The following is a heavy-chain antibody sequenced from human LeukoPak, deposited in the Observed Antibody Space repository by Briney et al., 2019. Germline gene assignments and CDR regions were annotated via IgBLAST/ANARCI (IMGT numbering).Heavy chain of an antibody. V-gene: IGHV1-2*02. Sequence: ASVKVSCKASGYTFTGYYMHWVRQAPGQGREWMGWINPNSGGTNYAQKFQGRVTMTRDTSISTAYMELSRLRSDDTAVYYCARARYCSSTSCYGDYWGQGTLVTVSS. CDR1: GYTFTGYY. CDR2: INPNSGGT. J-gene: IGHJ4*02. CDR3: ARARYCSSTSCYGDY. D-gene: IGHD2-2*01.